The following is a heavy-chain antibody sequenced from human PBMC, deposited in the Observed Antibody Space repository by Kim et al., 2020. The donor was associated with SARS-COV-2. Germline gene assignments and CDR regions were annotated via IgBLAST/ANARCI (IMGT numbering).Heavy chain of an antibody. V-gene: IGHV1-18*04. J-gene: IGHJ5*02. D-gene: IGHD4-4*01. CDR2: ISTYNGET. CDR1: GYTFISYG. Sequence: SVKVSCKASGYTFISYGINWVRQAPGQGLEWMGWISTYNGETNYAQKFQGRVTMTTDTSTTTVYMELTSLRSDDSAVYFCARGDYKDYSWLAPWGQGTLVTVSS. CDR3: ARGDYKDYSWLAP.